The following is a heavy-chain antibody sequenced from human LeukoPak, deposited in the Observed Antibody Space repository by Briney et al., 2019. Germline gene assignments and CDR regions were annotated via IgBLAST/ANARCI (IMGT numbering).Heavy chain of an antibody. Sequence: KPSETLSLTCTVSGGSISSSSYYWGWIRQPPGKGLEWIGSIYYSGSTNYNPSLKSRVTISVDTSKNQFSLRLTSVTAADSAVYHCVRGANLWGQGILVTVSS. D-gene: IGHD5-12*01. CDR1: GGSISSSSYY. CDR3: VRGANL. J-gene: IGHJ5*02. CDR2: IYYSGST. V-gene: IGHV4-39*07.